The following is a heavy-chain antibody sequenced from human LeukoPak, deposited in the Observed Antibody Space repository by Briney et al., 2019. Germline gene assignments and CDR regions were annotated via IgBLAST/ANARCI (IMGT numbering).Heavy chain of an antibody. Sequence: GGSLRLSCAASGFTFTTHSFNWLRQAPGKGLEWVASISSTNTYIKYADSVKGRFTISRDNTTNSVFLQMNSLTGEDTAVYYCAREGDDAFDIWGQGTTVTVSS. D-gene: IGHD3-10*01. CDR3: AREGDDAFDI. V-gene: IGHV3-21*01. CDR1: GFTFTTHS. J-gene: IGHJ3*02. CDR2: ISSTNTYI.